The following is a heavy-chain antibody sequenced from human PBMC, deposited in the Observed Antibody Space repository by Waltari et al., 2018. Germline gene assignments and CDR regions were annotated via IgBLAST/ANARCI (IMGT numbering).Heavy chain of an antibody. V-gene: IGHV3-73*02. CDR2: IRSKANSYAT. CDR1: GFTFSGSA. Sequence: EVQLVESRGGLVQPGGSLKLSCAASGFTFSGSAMHWVRQASGQGLEWVGRIRSKANSYATAYAASVKGRFTISRDDSKNTAYLQMNSLKTEDTAVYYCTTTYYYDSSGYYYYFDYWGQGTLVTVSS. CDR3: TTTYYYDSSGYYYYFDY. J-gene: IGHJ4*02. D-gene: IGHD3-22*01.